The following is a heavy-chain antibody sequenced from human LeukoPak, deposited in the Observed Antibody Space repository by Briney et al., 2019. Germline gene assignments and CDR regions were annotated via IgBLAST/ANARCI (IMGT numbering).Heavy chain of an antibody. CDR3: ARAGDPYYYDSSGYYYERVGAFDI. Sequence: VASVKVSCKASGGTFSSYAISWVRQAPGQGLEWMGRIIPILGIANYAQKFQGRVTITADKSTSTAYMELSSLRSEDTAVYYCARAGDPYYYDSSGYYYERVGAFDIWGQGTMVTVSS. CDR1: GGTFSSYA. V-gene: IGHV1-69*04. D-gene: IGHD3-22*01. J-gene: IGHJ3*02. CDR2: IIPILGIA.